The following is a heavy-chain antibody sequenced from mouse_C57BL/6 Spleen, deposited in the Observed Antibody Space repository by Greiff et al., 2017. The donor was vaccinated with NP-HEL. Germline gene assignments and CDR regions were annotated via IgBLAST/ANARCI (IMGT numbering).Heavy chain of an antibody. CDR3: TTGEGYYLWFAY. D-gene: IGHD2-3*01. J-gene: IGHJ3*01. CDR2: IDPEDGGT. Sequence: VQLKESGAELVRPGASVKLSCTASGFNIKDYYMHWVKQRPEQGLEWIGRIDPEDGGTEYAPKFRGKATMTADTSSNTADLQLSSLTSEDTAVYYCTTGEGYYLWFAYWVQGTLVTVSA. CDR1: GFNIKDYY. V-gene: IGHV14-1*01.